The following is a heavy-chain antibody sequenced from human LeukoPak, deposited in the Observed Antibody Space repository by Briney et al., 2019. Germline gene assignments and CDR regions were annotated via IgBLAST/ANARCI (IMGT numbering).Heavy chain of an antibody. D-gene: IGHD6-13*01. J-gene: IGHJ4*02. CDR2: IIPILGIA. Sequence: GASVKVSCKASGGTFSSYAISWVRQAPGQGLEWMGRIIPILGIANYEQKFQGRVTITAEKSTSTAYMELSSLRSEDTAVYYCARGGIAAAGDYWGQGTLVTVSS. V-gene: IGHV1-69*04. CDR3: ARGGIAAAGDY. CDR1: GGTFSSYA.